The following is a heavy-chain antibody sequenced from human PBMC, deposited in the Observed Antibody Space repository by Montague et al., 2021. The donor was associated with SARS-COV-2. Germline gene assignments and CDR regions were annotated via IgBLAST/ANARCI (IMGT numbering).Heavy chain of an antibody. CDR2: VDYSGLT. D-gene: IGHD3-10*01. CDR3: AKDGEALAWGTFDI. Sequence: SETLSLTCTVSRDSISSHNYFWAWIRQPSGQGLVWIGSVDYSGLTFYNPSLESRVTISVDTSKKQFSLKVNSVTAADTAVYYCAKDGEALAWGTFDIWGQGTMVTVSS. J-gene: IGHJ3*02. V-gene: IGHV4-39*07. CDR1: RDSISSHNYF.